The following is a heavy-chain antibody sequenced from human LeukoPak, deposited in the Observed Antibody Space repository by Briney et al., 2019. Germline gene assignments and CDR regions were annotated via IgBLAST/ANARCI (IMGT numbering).Heavy chain of an antibody. Sequence: SETLSLTCTVSGGSINSSDYYWGWIRQPPGKGLEWIGSIYHSGSMYASLKSRVTISVDTSKNQFSLKLSSVTAADTAVYYCARDPGYYDTSGYPAYFDYWGQGTLVTVSS. CDR1: GGSINSSDYY. CDR2: IYHSGSM. V-gene: IGHV4-39*02. D-gene: IGHD3-22*01. J-gene: IGHJ4*02. CDR3: ARDPGYYDTSGYPAYFDY.